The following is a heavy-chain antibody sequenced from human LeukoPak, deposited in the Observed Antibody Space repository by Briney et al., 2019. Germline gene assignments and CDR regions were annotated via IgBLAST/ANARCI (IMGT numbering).Heavy chain of an antibody. J-gene: IGHJ6*02. V-gene: IGHV3-21*01. CDR2: MSSTSKYK. Sequence: TGGSLRLSCAASGFTFSSDTMSWVRQAPGKGLEWVSSMSSTSKYKYYTDSVKGRFTISRDNAKNSLYLQMNSPRADDTAVYYCARDLWTSRDYYGMDVWGQGTTVTVSS. CDR1: GFTFSSDT. CDR3: ARDLWTSRDYYGMDV. D-gene: IGHD2/OR15-2a*01.